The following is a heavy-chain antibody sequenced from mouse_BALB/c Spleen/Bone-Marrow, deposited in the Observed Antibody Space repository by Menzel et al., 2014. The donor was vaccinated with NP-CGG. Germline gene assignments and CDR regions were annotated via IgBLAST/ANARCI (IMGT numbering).Heavy chain of an antibody. J-gene: IGHJ2*01. CDR2: INPSSGYT. V-gene: IGHV1-4*01. Sequence: VQLQQSGAELARPGASVKMSCRASGYTFTTYTIHWVRQRPGQGLEWIGYINPSSGYTNYIQKFKDKATLTADKSSSTAYMQLSSLTSEDSAVYYGARRDDGYVFFDYWGQGTTLTVSS. CDR3: ARRDDGYVFFDY. D-gene: IGHD2-3*01. CDR1: GYTFTTYT.